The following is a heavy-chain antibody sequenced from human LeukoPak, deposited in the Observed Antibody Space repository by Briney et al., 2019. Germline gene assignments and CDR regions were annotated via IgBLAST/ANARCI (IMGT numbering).Heavy chain of an antibody. Sequence: ASVKVSCKASGGTFSSYAISWVRQAPGQGLEWMGGIIPIFGTANYAQKFQGRVTITADESKSTAYMELSSLRSEDTAVYYCARVRMVADAFDIWGQGTMVTVSS. CDR3: ARVRMVADAFDI. D-gene: IGHD3-10*01. CDR1: GGTFSSYA. V-gene: IGHV1-69*01. J-gene: IGHJ3*02. CDR2: IIPIFGTA.